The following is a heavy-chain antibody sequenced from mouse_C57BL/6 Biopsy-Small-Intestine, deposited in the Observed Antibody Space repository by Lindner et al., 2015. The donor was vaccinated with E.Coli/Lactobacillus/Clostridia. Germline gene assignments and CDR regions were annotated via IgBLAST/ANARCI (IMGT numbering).Heavy chain of an antibody. CDR2: IIPMIDIA. CDR1: RNILTDYN. CDR3: ARDYCNPGGCQGHYYYGTDV. Sequence: SVKVSCKASRNILTDYNLYWVRQAPGQGLEWMGGIIPMIDIAHYPQKFQGRVAITWDKVTSTAYMELSSLRFEDTAVYYCARDYCNPGGCQGHYYYGTDVWGQGTTVTVSS. J-gene: IGHJ1*01. V-gene: IGHV1-69*02. D-gene: IGHD1-1*01.